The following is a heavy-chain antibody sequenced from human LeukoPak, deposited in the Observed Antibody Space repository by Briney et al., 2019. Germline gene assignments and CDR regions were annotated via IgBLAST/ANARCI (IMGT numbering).Heavy chain of an antibody. CDR3: AREGEVDDWNYQI. Sequence: ASVKVSCKASGYTFTGYYMHWVRQAPGQGLEWMGWINPNSGGTNYAQKFQGRVTMTRDTSISTAYMELSRLRSDDTAVYYCAREGEVDDWNYQIWGQGTLVTVSS. CDR2: INPNSGGT. CDR1: GYTFTGYY. J-gene: IGHJ4*02. D-gene: IGHD1-7*01. V-gene: IGHV1-2*02.